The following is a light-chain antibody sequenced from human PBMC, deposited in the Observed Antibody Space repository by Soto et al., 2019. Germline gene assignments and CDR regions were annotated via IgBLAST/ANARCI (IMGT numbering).Light chain of an antibody. CDR1: QDIGSW. Sequence: DIQMTQSPSSLSASIGDRVTLTCRAGQDIGSWLTWYQHKPGKAPKLLISTAYSLQSGVPSRFSGSGSGTEFTLTIRSLQPEDFATYYCKQANSFPLTFGGGTKVDIK. CDR3: KQANSFPLT. CDR2: TAY. V-gene: IGKV1-12*01. J-gene: IGKJ4*01.